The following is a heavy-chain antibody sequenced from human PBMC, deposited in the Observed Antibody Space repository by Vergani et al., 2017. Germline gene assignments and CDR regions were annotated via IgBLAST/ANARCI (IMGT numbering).Heavy chain of an antibody. CDR2: ISGSGGST. D-gene: IGHD3-3*01. J-gene: IGHJ4*02. CDR3: AKKMERTYYDFWSGLLWIDY. CDR1: GFTFSSYA. Sequence: EVQLLESGGGLVQPGGSLRLSCAASGFTFSSYAMSWVRQAPGKGLEWVSAISGSGGSTYYADAVQGRFTIYRDNSKNTLYLQMNNLTAEDTAVYYCAKKMERTYYDFWSGLLWIDYWGQGTLVTVSS. V-gene: IGHV3-23*01.